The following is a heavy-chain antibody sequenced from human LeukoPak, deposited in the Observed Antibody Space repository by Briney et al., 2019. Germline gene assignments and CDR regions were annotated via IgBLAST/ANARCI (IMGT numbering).Heavy chain of an antibody. Sequence: SETLSLTCTVSGGSISSGSYYWSWIRQPAGKGLERIGRIYTSGSTNYNPSLKSRVTISVDTSKNQFSLKLSSVTAADTAVYYCARGASGYSYGYYWGQGTLVTVSS. D-gene: IGHD5-18*01. CDR3: ARGASGYSYGYY. V-gene: IGHV4-61*02. J-gene: IGHJ4*02. CDR1: GGSISSGSYY. CDR2: IYTSGST.